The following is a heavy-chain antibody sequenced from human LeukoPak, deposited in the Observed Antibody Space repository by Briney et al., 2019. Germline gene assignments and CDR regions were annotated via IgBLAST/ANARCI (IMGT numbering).Heavy chain of an antibody. CDR3: ARDLLAATTTTGRSLDY. J-gene: IGHJ4*02. CDR2: ISSRISST. V-gene: IGHV3-21*01. Sequence: GGSLRLSCAASGFTFSSYWMSWVRLAPGKGLEWVSSISSRISSTYYADSVKGRFTISKHNAKNSLYLQMNRLRAEDTAVYYCARDLLAATTTTGRSLDYWGQGTLVTVSS. CDR1: GFTFSSYW. D-gene: IGHD1-1*01.